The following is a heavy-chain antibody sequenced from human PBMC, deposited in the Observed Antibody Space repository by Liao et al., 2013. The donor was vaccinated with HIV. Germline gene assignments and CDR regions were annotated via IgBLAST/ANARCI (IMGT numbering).Heavy chain of an antibody. CDR1: GGSIGIDSYY. CDR3: ARGRGVRVKYDFWSGYYTGVFDY. V-gene: IGHV4-61*02. D-gene: IGHD3-3*01. J-gene: IGHJ4*02. Sequence: QVQLQESGPRLVKPSQTLSLTCSVSGGSIGIDSYYWHWLRQPAGKGLEWIGRTFTSGSTNYNSSLKSRVTIAVDTSKNQFSLKLSSVTAADTAVYYCARGRGVRVKYDFWSGYYTGVFDYWGQGTLVTVSS. CDR2: TFTSGST.